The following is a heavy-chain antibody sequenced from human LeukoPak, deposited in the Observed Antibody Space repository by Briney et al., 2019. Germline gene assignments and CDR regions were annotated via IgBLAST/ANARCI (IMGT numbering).Heavy chain of an antibody. V-gene: IGHV4-59*01. J-gene: IGHJ4*02. D-gene: IGHD6-19*01. CDR1: GGSISSFY. CDR3: ARAYSSAWTDPFDF. Sequence: PSETLSLTCTVSGGSISSFYWSWIRQPPGKGLEWIGYIYYRGNTQYNPSLKSRVTISVDTSKNQFSLRLASVTAADTAVYYCARAYSSAWTDPFDFWGQGTLVTVSS. CDR2: IYYRGNT.